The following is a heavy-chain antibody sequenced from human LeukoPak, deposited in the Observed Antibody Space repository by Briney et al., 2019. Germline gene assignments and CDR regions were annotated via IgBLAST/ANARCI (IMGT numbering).Heavy chain of an antibody. V-gene: IGHV3-23*01. Sequence: HPGGSLRLSCAASGFTFSSYAMSWVRQAPGKGLEWVSAISGSGGSTYYADSVKGRFTISRDNAKNSLYLQINSLRAEDTAIYYCSRDYSSSSFDYWGQGTLVTVSS. CDR1: GFTFSSYA. CDR3: SRDYSSSSFDY. J-gene: IGHJ4*02. D-gene: IGHD6-6*01. CDR2: ISGSGGST.